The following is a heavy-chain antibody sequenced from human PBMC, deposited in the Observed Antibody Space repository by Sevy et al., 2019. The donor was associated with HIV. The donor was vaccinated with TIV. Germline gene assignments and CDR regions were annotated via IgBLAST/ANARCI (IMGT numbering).Heavy chain of an antibody. D-gene: IGHD3-10*01. CDR2: ISTGTDHI. CDR3: VRRGVDAYNVYFDL. CDR1: GFTFRSFS. J-gene: IGHJ4*02. V-gene: IGHV3-21*05. Sequence: GGSLRLSCVASGFTFRSFSMHWVRQAPGKGLEWLSYISTGTDHIYYADSAKGRFTISRDDAKNSVYLEMKSLRDQDTALYYCVRRGVDAYNVYFDLWGQGTLVTVSS.